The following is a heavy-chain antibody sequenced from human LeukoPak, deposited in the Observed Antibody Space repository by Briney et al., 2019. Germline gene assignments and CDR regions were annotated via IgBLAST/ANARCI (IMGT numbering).Heavy chain of an antibody. CDR2: IYYSGST. CDR1: GGSISSYY. D-gene: IGHD3-22*01. Sequence: PSETLSLTCTVSGGSISSYYWSWIRQPPGKGLEWIGYIYYSGSTYYNPSLKSRVTISVDTSKNQFSLKLSSVTAADTAVYYCARAPYYYDSSGPMVDYWGQGTLVTVSS. V-gene: IGHV4-59*12. J-gene: IGHJ4*02. CDR3: ARAPYYYDSSGPMVDY.